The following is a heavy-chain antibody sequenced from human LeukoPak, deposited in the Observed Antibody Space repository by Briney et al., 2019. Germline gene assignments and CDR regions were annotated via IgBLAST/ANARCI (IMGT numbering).Heavy chain of an antibody. D-gene: IGHD3-9*01. V-gene: IGHV3-9*01. J-gene: IGHJ6*02. CDR2: ISWNSGSI. CDR3: ARDRYYDILTGYGMDV. Sequence: GGSPRLSCAASGFTFDDYAMHWVRQAPGKGLEWVSGISWNSGSIGYADSVKGRFTISRDNAKNSLYLQMNSLRAEDTAVYYCARDRYYDILTGYGMDVWGQGTTVTVSS. CDR1: GFTFDDYA.